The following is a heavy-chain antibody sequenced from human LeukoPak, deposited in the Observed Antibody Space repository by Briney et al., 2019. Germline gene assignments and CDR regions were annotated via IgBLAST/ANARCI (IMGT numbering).Heavy chain of an antibody. CDR3: ARAEEVRTGTTYYYYYMDV. V-gene: IGHV1-69*05. J-gene: IGHJ6*03. CDR1: GGTFSSYA. CDR2: IIPIFGTA. D-gene: IGHD1-7*01. Sequence: GASVKVSCMASGGTFSSYAISWVRQAPGQGLEWMGGIIPIFGTANYAQKFQGRVTITTDESTSTAYMELSSLRSEDTAVYYCARAEEVRTGTTYYYYYMDVWGKGTTVTVSS.